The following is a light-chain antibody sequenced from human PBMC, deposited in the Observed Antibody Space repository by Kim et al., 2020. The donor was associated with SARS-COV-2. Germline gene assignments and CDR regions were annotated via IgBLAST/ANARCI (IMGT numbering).Light chain of an antibody. CDR1: SSNIGAGYD. V-gene: IGLV1-40*01. CDR3: QSYDSSLDV. CDR2: GNS. Sequence: PGQRVTISCTGSSSNIGAGYDVHWYQQLPGTAPKLLIYGNSNRPSGVPDRFSASKSGTSASLATTGLQAEDEADYYCQSYDSSLDVFGTGTKVTVL. J-gene: IGLJ1*01.